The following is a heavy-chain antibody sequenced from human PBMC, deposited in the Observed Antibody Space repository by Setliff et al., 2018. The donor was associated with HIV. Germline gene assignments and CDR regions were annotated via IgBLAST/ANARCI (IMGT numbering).Heavy chain of an antibody. CDR1: GVSISSHY. J-gene: IGHJ6*02. Sequence: SETLSLTCTVSGVSISSHYWSWIRQAPGKGLEWIGTMYFRGNARNSPSLKSRVAISVDTSKNQLSLNLTCVAAADTAVYYCARVETTVRGATYGMDVWGQGTTVT. CDR2: MYFRGNA. CDR3: ARVETTVRGATYGMDV. D-gene: IGHD3-10*01. V-gene: IGHV4-59*11.